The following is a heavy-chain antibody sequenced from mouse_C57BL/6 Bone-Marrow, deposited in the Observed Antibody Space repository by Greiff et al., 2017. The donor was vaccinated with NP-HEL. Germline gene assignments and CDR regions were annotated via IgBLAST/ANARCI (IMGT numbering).Heavy chain of an antibody. D-gene: IGHD2-4*01. V-gene: IGHV1-69*01. CDR1: GYTFTSYW. Sequence: QVQLQQPGAELVVPGASVKLSCKASGYTFTSYWMHWVKQRPGQGLEWIGEIDPSDSYTNYNQKFKGKSTLTVDKSSSTAYMQLSSLTSEDSAVYYCARGVYDYDRDYWGQGTSVTVSS. CDR2: IDPSDSYT. J-gene: IGHJ4*01. CDR3: ARGVYDYDRDY.